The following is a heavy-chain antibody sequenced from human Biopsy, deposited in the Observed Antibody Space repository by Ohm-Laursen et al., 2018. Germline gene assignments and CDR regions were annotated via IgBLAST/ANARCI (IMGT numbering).Heavy chain of an antibody. CDR2: VNPVAEAT. CDR1: GYNFGNYY. CDR3: ARESPLRLGVCGAIRCFKEVFGMDA. Sequence: SVKVSCKASGYNFGNYYINWVRKVPGQGLEWLGVVNPVAEATMYAQKFQDRITLTRDASTNTVYMDLTSLTSEDTAVYYCARESPLRLGVCGAIRCFKEVFGMDAWGQGTTVTVSS. J-gene: IGHJ6*02. D-gene: IGHD2-21*01. V-gene: IGHV1-46*01.